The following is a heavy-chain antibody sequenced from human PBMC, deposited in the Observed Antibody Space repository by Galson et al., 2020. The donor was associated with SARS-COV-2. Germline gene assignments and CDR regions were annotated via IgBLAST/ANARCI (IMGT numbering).Heavy chain of an antibody. CDR3: AREGVAAGGRFFDF. J-gene: IGHJ4*02. CDR2: MYISGST. Sequence: SETLSLTCTVSGGSISSDYWSWIRQPAGKGLEWIGRMYISGSTNYSPSLKSRVTMSVDTSKNQFSLNLTSLTAADTAVYYCAREGVAAGGRFFDFWGQGILVTVSS. D-gene: IGHD6-13*01. CDR1: GGSISSDY. V-gene: IGHV4-4*07.